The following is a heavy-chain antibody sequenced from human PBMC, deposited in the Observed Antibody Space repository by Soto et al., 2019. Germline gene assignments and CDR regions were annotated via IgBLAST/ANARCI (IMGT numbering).Heavy chain of an antibody. Sequence: GGSLRLSCSASGFTFSSYAMHWVRQAPGKGLEYVSAISSNGGSTYYADSVKGRFTISRDNSKNTLYLQMSSLRAEDTAVYYCVKEGAALRLLPWSHTHYFDYWGQGSLVTVSS. J-gene: IGHJ4*02. V-gene: IGHV3-64D*06. CDR1: GFTFSSYA. CDR3: VKEGAALRLLPWSHTHYFDY. CDR2: ISSNGGST. D-gene: IGHD3-3*01.